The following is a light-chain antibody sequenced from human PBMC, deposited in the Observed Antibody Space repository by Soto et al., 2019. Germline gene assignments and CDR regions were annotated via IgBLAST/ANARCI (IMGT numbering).Light chain of an antibody. CDR1: QSVSSC. CDR3: QQRSNWLWT. J-gene: IGKJ1*01. CDR2: DAS. Sequence: EIVLTQSPATLSLSPGERATLSCRASQSVSSCLAWYQQKPGQAPRLLIYDASNRATGIPARFSGSGSGTDFTLTISSLEPEDFAVYYCQQRSNWLWTFGQGTKVQIK. V-gene: IGKV3-11*01.